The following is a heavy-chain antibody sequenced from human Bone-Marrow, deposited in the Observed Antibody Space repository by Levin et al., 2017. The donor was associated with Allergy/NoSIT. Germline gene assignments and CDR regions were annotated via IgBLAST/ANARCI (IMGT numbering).Heavy chain of an antibody. CDR2: ISGSGSIT. J-gene: IGHJ6*02. Sequence: GESLKISCAASGFTFSTYAMTWVRQAPGKGLEWICSISGSGSITYYGDSVKGRVTIPRDNSRDTLYLQMSSLRAEGPAVYFCAKDRDSSSARTYGLDVWGQGTTVTVSS. CDR1: GFTFSTYA. CDR3: AKDRDSSSARTYGLDV. V-gene: IGHV3-23*02. D-gene: IGHD3-22*01.